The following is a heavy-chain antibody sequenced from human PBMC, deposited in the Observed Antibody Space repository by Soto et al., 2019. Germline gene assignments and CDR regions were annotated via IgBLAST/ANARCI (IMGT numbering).Heavy chain of an antibody. CDR1: GFTFSSYS. J-gene: IGHJ3*02. CDR3: ARVKKGSSGYDAFDI. CDR2: ISSSSSYI. D-gene: IGHD3-22*01. Sequence: RLSCAASGFTFSSYSMNWVRQAPGKGLEWVSSISSSSSYIYYADSVKGRFTISRDNAKNSLYLQMNSLRAEDTAVYYCARVKKGSSGYDAFDIWGQGTMVTVSS. V-gene: IGHV3-21*01.